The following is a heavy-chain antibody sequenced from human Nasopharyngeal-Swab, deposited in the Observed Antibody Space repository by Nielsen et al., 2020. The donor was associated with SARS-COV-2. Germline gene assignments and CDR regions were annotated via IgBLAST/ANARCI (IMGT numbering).Heavy chain of an antibody. CDR2: IKQDGSDK. J-gene: IGHJ5*02. CDR1: GLTFTNSW. CDR3: ARGQVVPAAIRYNWFDP. D-gene: IGHD2-2*01. V-gene: IGHV3-7*01. Sequence: GGSLRLSCAASGLTFTNSWMSWVRQAPGKGLEWVANIKQDGSDKYYVDSVKGRFTISRDNAKNSLYLQMNSLRAEDTAVYYCARGQVVPAAIRYNWFDPWGQGTLVTVSS.